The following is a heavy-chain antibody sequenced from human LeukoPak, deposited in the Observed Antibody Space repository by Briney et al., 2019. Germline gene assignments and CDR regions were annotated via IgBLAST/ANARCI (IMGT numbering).Heavy chain of an antibody. Sequence: SETLSLTCAVYGGSFSGYYWSWIRQPPGKGLEWIGEINHSGSTNYNPSLKSRVTISVDTSKNQFSLKLSSVTAADPAVYYCARGDYDFWSCYYPRVLDYWGEGTLLTVSS. CDR1: GGSFSGYY. J-gene: IGHJ4*02. V-gene: IGHV4-34*01. CDR3: ARGDYDFWSCYYPRVLDY. CDR2: INHSGST. D-gene: IGHD3-3*01.